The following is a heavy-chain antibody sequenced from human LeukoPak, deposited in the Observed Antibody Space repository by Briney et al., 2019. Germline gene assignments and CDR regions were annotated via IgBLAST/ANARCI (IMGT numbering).Heavy chain of an antibody. CDR1: GFTFSSYE. D-gene: IGHD2-2*01. CDR3: GRFIDIVVVPAAVSGLGYFDY. J-gene: IGHJ4*02. CDR2: ISSSGSTI. Sequence: PGGSLRLSCAASGFTFSSYEMNWVRQAPGKGLEWVSYISSSGSTIYYADSVKGRFTISRDNAKNSLYLQMNSLRAEDTAVYYCGRFIDIVVVPAAVSGLGYFDYWGQGTLVTVSS. V-gene: IGHV3-48*03.